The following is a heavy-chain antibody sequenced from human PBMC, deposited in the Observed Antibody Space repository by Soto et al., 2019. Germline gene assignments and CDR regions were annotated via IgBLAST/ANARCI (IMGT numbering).Heavy chain of an antibody. CDR3: TKARLWGGDGYNSYYYNAMDV. CDR2: KSWKSDRI. CDR1: AFTLSEYD. J-gene: IGHJ6*02. D-gene: IGHD3-16*01. V-gene: IGHV3-9*01. Sequence: AFTLSEYDSYGGQEVRARWLAYDSEKSWKSDRIGYADSVKGRFTISRDNAKNSLYLQMNSLRPEDTALYYCTKARLWGGDGYNSYYYNAMDVWGQGTTVTVSS.